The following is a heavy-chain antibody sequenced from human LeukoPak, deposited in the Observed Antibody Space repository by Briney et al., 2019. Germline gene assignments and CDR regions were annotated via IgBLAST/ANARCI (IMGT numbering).Heavy chain of an antibody. J-gene: IGHJ3*02. CDR1: GGSIITSSYY. Sequence: PSETLSLTCTVSGGSIITSSYYWGWIRQPPGKGLEWIATIYYSGSTYYTPSLKSRVTISVDTSKNQFSLKLNSVTAADTAVYYCVRHSGSDRGREFYAFDIWGQGTMVTVSS. V-gene: IGHV4-39*01. CDR2: IYYSGST. CDR3: VRHSGSDRGREFYAFDI. D-gene: IGHD1-26*01.